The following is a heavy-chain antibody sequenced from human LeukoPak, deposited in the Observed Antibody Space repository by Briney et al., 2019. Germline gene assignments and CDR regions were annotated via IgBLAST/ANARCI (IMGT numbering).Heavy chain of an antibody. Sequence: SETLSLTCAVYGESLSKYYWTWIRQSPGKGLEWIGEINHRGSTNHNPSLKGRVTLSVDTSKHQFSLKLTSVTAADAAVYYCASSEGSTDYWGQGTLVTVSS. CDR2: INHRGST. J-gene: IGHJ4*02. CDR1: GESLSKYY. D-gene: IGHD5/OR15-5a*01. V-gene: IGHV4-34*01. CDR3: ASSEGSTDY.